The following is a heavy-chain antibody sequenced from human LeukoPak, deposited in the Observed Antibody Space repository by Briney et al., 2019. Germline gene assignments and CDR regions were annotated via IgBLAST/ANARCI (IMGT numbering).Heavy chain of an antibody. V-gene: IGHV3-49*04. D-gene: IGHD5-18*01. Sequence: GGSLRLSRRGSGFTFGDHAMSWVRQAPGKGLEWVGFIRSKAYRGTTEYAASVRGRFTISRDDSASVAYLQMSSLKTEDTAVYYCARGPIQLWIHNAMDVWGQGTTVTVSS. CDR3: ARGPIQLWIHNAMDV. CDR2: IRSKAYRGTT. CDR1: GFTFGDHA. J-gene: IGHJ6*02.